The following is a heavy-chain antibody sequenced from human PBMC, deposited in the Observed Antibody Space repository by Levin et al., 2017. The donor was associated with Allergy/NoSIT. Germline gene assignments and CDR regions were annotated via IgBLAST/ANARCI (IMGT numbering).Heavy chain of an antibody. D-gene: IGHD5-12*01. Sequence: SETLSLPFPVSCGSISLYYWSWIRQPPGKGLEWIGYIYYSGSTNYNPSLKSRVTISVDTSKNQFSLKLSSVTAADTAVYYCARDLATDDHWYFDRWGRGTLVTVSS. J-gene: IGHJ2*01. CDR1: CGSISLYY. CDR2: IYYSGST. CDR3: ARDLATDDHWYFDR. V-gene: IGHV4-59*01.